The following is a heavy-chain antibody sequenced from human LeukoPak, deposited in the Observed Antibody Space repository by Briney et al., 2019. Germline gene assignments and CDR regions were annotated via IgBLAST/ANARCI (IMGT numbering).Heavy chain of an antibody. Sequence: QPGGSLRLSCAASGFTFSSYSMNWVRQAPGKGLEWVSYISGSSGHIYYADSVKGRFTISRDNAKNSLYLQIDGLRDEDTAVYYCARDRDYAFDYWGQGTLVTVSS. J-gene: IGHJ4*02. CDR1: GFTFSSYS. CDR2: ISGSSGHI. V-gene: IGHV3-48*02. CDR3: ARDRDYAFDY. D-gene: IGHD4-17*01.